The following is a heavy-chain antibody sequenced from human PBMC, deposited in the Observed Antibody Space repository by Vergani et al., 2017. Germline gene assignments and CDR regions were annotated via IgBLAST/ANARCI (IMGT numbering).Heavy chain of an antibody. CDR2: IYYSGST. D-gene: IGHD1-1*01. J-gene: IGHJ5*02. Sequence: QVQLQESGPGLVKPSETLSLTCTVSGGSISSYYWSWIRQPPGKGLEWIGYIYYSGSTNYNPSLKSRVTISVDTSKNQFSRKLSSVTAADTAVYYCARXRDLWELEPEPDSTFDPWGQGTLVTVSS. V-gene: IGHV4-59*08. CDR3: ARXRDLWELEPEPDSTFDP. CDR1: GGSISSYY.